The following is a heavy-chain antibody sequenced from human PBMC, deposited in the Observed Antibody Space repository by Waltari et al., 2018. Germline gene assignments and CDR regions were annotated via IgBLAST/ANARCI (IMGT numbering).Heavy chain of an antibody. D-gene: IGHD5-18*01. CDR2: IYYSGST. CDR3: ARLTAYYYYYYMDV. J-gene: IGHJ6*03. CDR1: GGSISSYY. V-gene: IGHV4-59*01. Sequence: QVQLQESGPGLVKPSETLSLTCTVSGGSISSYYWSWIRQPPGKGLEWIGYIYYSGSTNDNPSLRSRVTISVDTSKNQFSLKLSSVTAADTAVYYCARLTAYYYYYYMDVWGKGTTVTVSS.